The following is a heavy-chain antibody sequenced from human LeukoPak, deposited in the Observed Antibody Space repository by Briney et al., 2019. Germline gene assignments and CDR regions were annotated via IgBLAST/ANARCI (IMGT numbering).Heavy chain of an antibody. J-gene: IGHJ4*02. Sequence: GGSLRLSCAASGFTFSDYYMSWIRQAPGKGLEWVSYISSSGSTIYYADSVKGRFTISRDNAKNSLYLQMNSLRAEDTAVYYCARVYYDSSGYHSYLSKFDYWGQGTLVTVSS. V-gene: IGHV3-11*01. CDR3: ARVYYDSSGYHSYLSKFDY. D-gene: IGHD3-22*01. CDR2: ISSSGSTI. CDR1: GFTFSDYY.